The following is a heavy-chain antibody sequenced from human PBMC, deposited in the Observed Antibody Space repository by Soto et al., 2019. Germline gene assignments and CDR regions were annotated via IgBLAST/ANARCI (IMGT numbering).Heavy chain of an antibody. CDR2: INHSGST. CDR3: ARNPTRTMVRGVMSDYYYDMDV. D-gene: IGHD3-10*01. V-gene: IGHV4-34*01. Sequence: LSLTCAVYGGSFSGYYWSWIRQPPGKGLEWIGEINHSGSTNYNPSLKSRVTISVDTSKNQFSLKLSSVTAADTAVYYCARNPTRTMVRGVMSDYYYDMDVWGQGTTVTVSS. CDR1: GGSFSGYY. J-gene: IGHJ6*02.